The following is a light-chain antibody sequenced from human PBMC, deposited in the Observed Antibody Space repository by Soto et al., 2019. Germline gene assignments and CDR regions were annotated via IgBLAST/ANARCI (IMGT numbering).Light chain of an antibody. CDR2: DAS. V-gene: IGKV3-15*01. J-gene: IGKJ5*01. CDR3: QHCYGWPNT. Sequence: EIVMTQSPSTLSASAGDGVTISCRASQSVSSHLTWYQHKPGKAPRLLFYDASTMDTGIPARFSGSGSGTEFTLTISSLQSEDFAVYYCQHCYGWPNTFGQGTRLEIK. CDR1: QSVSSH.